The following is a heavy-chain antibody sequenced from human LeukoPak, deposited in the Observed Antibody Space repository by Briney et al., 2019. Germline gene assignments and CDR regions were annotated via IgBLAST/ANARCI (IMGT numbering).Heavy chain of an antibody. CDR1: GFTFSSYA. J-gene: IGHJ4*02. CDR2: ISGSGGST. V-gene: IGHV3-23*01. CDR3: AKGRGYIVVVTGDYFDY. Sequence: GGSLRLSCAASGFTFSSYAMSWVRRAPGKGLEWVSAISGSGGSTYYADSVKGRFTISRDNSKNTLYLQMNSLRAEDTAVYYCAKGRGYIVVVTGDYFDYWGQGTLVTVSS. D-gene: IGHD2-21*02.